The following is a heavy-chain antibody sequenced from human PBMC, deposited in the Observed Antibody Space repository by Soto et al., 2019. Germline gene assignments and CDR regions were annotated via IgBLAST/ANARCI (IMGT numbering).Heavy chain of an antibody. Sequence: SQTPSLPCAISGDSVSSNSAAWNWIRQSPSRGLEWLGRTYYRSKWYNDYAVSVKSRITINPDTSKNQFSLQLNSVTPEDTAVYYCAENYDFWSDRSVPVDYWGQGTLVTV. D-gene: IGHD3-3*01. V-gene: IGHV6-1*01. CDR3: AENYDFWSDRSVPVDY. CDR2: TYYRSKWYN. CDR1: GDSVSSNSAA. J-gene: IGHJ4*02.